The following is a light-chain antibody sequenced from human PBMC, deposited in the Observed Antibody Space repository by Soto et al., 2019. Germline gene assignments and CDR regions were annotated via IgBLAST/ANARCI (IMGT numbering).Light chain of an antibody. J-gene: IGKJ3*01. CDR3: QQYFSAPFT. Sequence: DVVMTQSPDSLTVSLGERATINCKSSQSVLYSSNHKNYLAWYQQKPRQPPQLLISWASTRESGVPDRFSGGGSGTDFTLTISSLQAEDVAVYYCQQYFSAPFTFGPGTKVDI. CDR2: WAS. V-gene: IGKV4-1*01. CDR1: QSVLYSSNHKNY.